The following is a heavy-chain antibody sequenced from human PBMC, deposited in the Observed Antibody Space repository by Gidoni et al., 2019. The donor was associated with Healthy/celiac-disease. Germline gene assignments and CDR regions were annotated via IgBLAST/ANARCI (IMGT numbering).Heavy chain of an antibody. Sequence: EVQLVESGGGLVKPGGSLRLSCAASGFTFSNAWMNWVRQAPGKGLEWVGRIKSKTDGGTTDYAAPVKGRFTISRDDSKNTLYLQMNSLKTEDTAVYYCTTENKKPLLWFGELGGGWFDPWGQGTLVTVSS. J-gene: IGHJ5*02. V-gene: IGHV3-15*07. CDR2: IKSKTDGGTT. CDR3: TTENKKPLLWFGELGGGWFDP. D-gene: IGHD3-10*01. CDR1: GFTFSNAW.